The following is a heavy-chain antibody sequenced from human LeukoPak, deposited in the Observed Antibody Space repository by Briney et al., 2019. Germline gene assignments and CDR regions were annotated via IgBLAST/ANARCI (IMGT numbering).Heavy chain of an antibody. CDR3: AKEKAIATINYGLDV. J-gene: IGHJ6*02. Sequence: GRSLRLSCAASGFIFDTYGMLWVRQAPGKGLEWVAVIAYDGSNKVYADSVKGRFTISRDNSKNTLYLQMNSLRGEDTAVYYCAKEKAIATINYGLDVWGRGTTVTVSS. CDR1: GFIFDTYG. V-gene: IGHV3-30*18. CDR2: IAYDGSNK. D-gene: IGHD1-1*01.